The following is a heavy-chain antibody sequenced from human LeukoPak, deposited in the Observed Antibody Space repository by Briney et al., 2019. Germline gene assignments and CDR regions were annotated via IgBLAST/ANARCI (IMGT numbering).Heavy chain of an antibody. CDR3: ARDYCSSTSCYTGYYYYYYGMDV. CDR2: ISSSGSTI. CDR1: GFTFSDYY. D-gene: IGHD2-2*02. Sequence: GGSLRLSCAASGFTFSDYYMSWIRQAPGKGLEWVSYISSSGSTIYYADSVKGRFTISRDNAKNSLYLQMNSLRAEDTAVYYCARDYCSSTSCYTGYYYYYYGMDVWGLGTTVTVSS. V-gene: IGHV3-11*01. J-gene: IGHJ6*02.